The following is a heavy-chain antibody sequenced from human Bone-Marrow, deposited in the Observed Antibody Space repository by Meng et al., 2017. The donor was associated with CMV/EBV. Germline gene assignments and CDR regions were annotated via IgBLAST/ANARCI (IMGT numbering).Heavy chain of an antibody. CDR3: ARYSSWYYYFYY. Sequence: SETLSLTCTVSGGPISDSSHYWGWIRQLPGKGLEWIGSIYYSGSTYYNPSLKSRVTISVDTSKNQFSLKLSSVTATDTAVYYCARYSSWYYYFYYWGQGNLVTVSS. CDR1: GGPISDSSHY. D-gene: IGHD6-13*01. CDR2: IYYSGST. J-gene: IGHJ4*02. V-gene: IGHV4-39*01.